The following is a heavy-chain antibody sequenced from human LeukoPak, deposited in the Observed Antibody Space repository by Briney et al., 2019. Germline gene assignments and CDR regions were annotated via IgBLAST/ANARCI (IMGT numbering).Heavy chain of an antibody. Sequence: PGGSLRLSCAVSRFPFSVYEMNWVRQAPGKGLEWVSNIASSGTTKYYADSVKGRFSISRDNAKSSLYLQMNSLRVEDTAVYYCTLLAVASDFDYWGQGALVTVSS. D-gene: IGHD6-19*01. V-gene: IGHV3-48*03. CDR3: TLLAVASDFDY. CDR1: RFPFSVYE. J-gene: IGHJ4*02. CDR2: IASSGTTK.